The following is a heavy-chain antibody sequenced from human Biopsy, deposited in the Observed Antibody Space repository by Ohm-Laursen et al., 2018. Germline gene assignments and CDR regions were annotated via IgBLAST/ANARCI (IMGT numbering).Heavy chain of an antibody. CDR1: GYTFTGQY. CDR2: INPHSGTT. V-gene: IGHV1-2*02. D-gene: IGHD2-15*01. Sequence: GASVTASCQVSGYTFTGQYLHWVRQVPGQGLEWMGLINPHSGTTKFAQGFQGRVTMTRDTSIKTVYMELRRLRSDDTAVYYCAKGQDLRGGAEYFQHWGQGALVTVSS. CDR3: AKGQDLRGGAEYFQH. J-gene: IGHJ1*01.